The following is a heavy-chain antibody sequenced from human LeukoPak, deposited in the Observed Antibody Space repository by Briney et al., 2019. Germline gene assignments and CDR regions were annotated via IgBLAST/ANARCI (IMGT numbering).Heavy chain of an antibody. V-gene: IGHV1-2*02. CDR2: INPNSGGT. Sequence: ASVKVSCKASGYTFTGYYMHWVRQAPGQGLEWMGWINPNSGGTNYAQKFQGRVTMTRDTSISTAYMELSRLRSDDTAVYYCAKRTFGSSGWFRWGSDEGPFDYWGQGTLVTVSS. D-gene: IGHD6-19*01. J-gene: IGHJ4*02. CDR1: GYTFTGYY. CDR3: AKRTFGSSGWFRWGSDEGPFDY.